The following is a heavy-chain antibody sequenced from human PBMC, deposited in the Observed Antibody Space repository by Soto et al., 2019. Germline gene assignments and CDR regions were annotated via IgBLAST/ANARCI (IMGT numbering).Heavy chain of an antibody. V-gene: IGHV4-59*01. J-gene: IGHJ4*02. CDR2: VYYSGST. Sequence: SETLSLTCTVSGGSISSYYWSWIRQPPGKGLEWIGYVYYSGSTKYSPSLKSRVTISVDTSKNQFSLKLSSVTAADTAVYYCARGRVSGDICYLDYWGQGTLVTVSS. CDR1: GGSISSYY. CDR3: ARGRVSGDICYLDY. D-gene: IGHD2-15*01.